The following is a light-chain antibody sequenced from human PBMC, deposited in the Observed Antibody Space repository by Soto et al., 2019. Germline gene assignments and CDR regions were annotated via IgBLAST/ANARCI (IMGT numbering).Light chain of an antibody. CDR3: CSYVSSKTYL. Sequence: QSALTQPASVSGSPGQSITTSCTGTRLDVGGYNYVSWYQQQPGKAPKLIIYEVTNRPSGVSDRFSGSKSDNTASLTISGLQTEDEADYYCCSYVSSKTYLFGTGTKLTVL. J-gene: IGLJ1*01. CDR1: RLDVGGYNY. CDR2: EVT. V-gene: IGLV2-14*03.